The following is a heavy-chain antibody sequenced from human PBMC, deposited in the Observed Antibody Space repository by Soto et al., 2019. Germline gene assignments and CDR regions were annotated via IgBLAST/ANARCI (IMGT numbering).Heavy chain of an antibody. CDR1: GFTFSSYA. V-gene: IGHV3-30-3*01. CDR3: ARGGDIITGTIVMYY. D-gene: IGHD1-7*01. Sequence: QVQLVESGGGVVQPGRSLRLSCAASGFTFSSYAMHWVRQAPGKGLEWVAVISYDGSNKYYADSVQGRFTISRDNSKNTLYLQMNSLRSEDTAVYYCARGGDIITGTIVMYYWGQGTLVTVSS. J-gene: IGHJ4*02. CDR2: ISYDGSNK.